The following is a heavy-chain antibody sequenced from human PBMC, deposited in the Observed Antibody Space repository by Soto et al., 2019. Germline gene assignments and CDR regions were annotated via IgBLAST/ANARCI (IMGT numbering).Heavy chain of an antibody. D-gene: IGHD6-6*01. J-gene: IGHJ3*02. Sequence: QVQLVESGGGVVQPGRSLRLSCGASGFTFSSYGMHWVRQAPGKGLEWVAVIWYDGSNKYYGDSVKGRFTISRDNSKNTLYLQMNSLTADDTAVYYCRATSDDAFDIWGQGTMVTVSS. CDR2: IWYDGSNK. CDR3: RATSDDAFDI. CDR1: GFTFSSYG. V-gene: IGHV3-33*01.